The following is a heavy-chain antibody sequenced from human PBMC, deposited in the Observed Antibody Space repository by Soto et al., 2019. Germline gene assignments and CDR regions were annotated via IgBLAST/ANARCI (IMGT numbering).Heavy chain of an antibody. CDR1: GDSITTPEFF. D-gene: IGHD1-26*01. CDR3: ARDSTMTSAWGGLDV. CDR2: IFHTGSP. V-gene: IGHV4-31*03. Sequence: QLQQSGPGLVKSSQTLSLTCTVSGDSITTPEFFWAWVRQPPGRGLEWIGYIFHTGSPYQNPFLQSRLNMSMDTSKCQFSLKLSSVTAADRAIYYCARDSTMTSAWGGLDVWGQGITVTVAS. J-gene: IGHJ6*02.